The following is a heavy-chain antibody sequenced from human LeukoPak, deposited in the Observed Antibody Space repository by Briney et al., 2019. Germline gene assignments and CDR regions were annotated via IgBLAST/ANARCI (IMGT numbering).Heavy chain of an antibody. CDR2: IYPGDSDT. V-gene: IGHV5-51*01. Sequence: GESLKISWKGSGYSFTSYWIGWVRQMPGKGLEWMGIIYPGDSDTRYSPSFQGQVTISADKSISTAYLQWSSLKASDTAMYYCARAKFFYGMVAPAMDLWGQGTLVNISS. D-gene: IGHD1-26*01. CDR3: ARAKFFYGMVAPAMDL. CDR1: GYSFTSYW. J-gene: IGHJ4*02.